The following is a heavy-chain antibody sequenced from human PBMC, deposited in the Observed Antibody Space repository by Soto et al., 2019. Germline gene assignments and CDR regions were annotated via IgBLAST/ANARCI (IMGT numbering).Heavy chain of an antibody. CDR3: ATFSYGSGSYPITLARGDY. CDR2: ISYEGSNK. J-gene: IGHJ4*02. D-gene: IGHD3-10*01. CDR1: AFTFSGYG. V-gene: IGHV3-30*03. Sequence: PVWALRLSCAASAFTFSGYGVHLVRQAPAKGVAWVAVISYEGSNKYYADSVKGRFTISRDNSKNTLYLQMNSLRAEDTAVYYCATFSYGSGSYPITLARGDYWGQGTLVTVSS.